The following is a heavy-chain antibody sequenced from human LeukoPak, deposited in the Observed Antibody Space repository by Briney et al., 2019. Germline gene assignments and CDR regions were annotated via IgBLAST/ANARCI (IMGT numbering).Heavy chain of an antibody. V-gene: IGHV1-69*13. CDR3: ARDGAMVRGLGPSWGERNYYYYMDV. D-gene: IGHD3-10*01. CDR1: GGTFSSYA. J-gene: IGHJ6*03. Sequence: SVKVSCKASGGTFSSYAISWVRQAPGQGLEWMGGIIPIFGTANYAQKFQGRVTITADESTSTAYMELSSLRSEDTAVYYCARDGAMVRGLGPSWGERNYYYYMDVWGKGTTVTISS. CDR2: IIPIFGTA.